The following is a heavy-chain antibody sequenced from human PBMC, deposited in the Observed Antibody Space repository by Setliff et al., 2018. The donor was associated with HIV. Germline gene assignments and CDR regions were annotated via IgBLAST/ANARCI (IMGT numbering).Heavy chain of an antibody. CDR2: ISASGRT. J-gene: IGHJ4*02. CDR3: ARHRVITGSFDS. D-gene: IGHD3-10*01. Sequence: PSETLSLTCTVSGGSISSDGSYWSWIRQPAGEGLEWIGHISASGRTNYNPSLKSRVTISVDTSKNQFSLRVNSVTAADTAVFYCARHRVITGSFDSWGQGTLVTVSS. V-gene: IGHV4-61*09. CDR1: GGSISSDGSY.